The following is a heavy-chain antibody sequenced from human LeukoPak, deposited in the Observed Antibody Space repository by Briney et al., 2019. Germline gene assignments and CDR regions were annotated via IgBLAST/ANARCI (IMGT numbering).Heavy chain of an antibody. D-gene: IGHD6-13*01. Sequence: GGSLRLPCAASGFNVSNNYMSWVRQAPGKGLEWVSVIYRGGSTYYADSVKGRFTMSRDNSKNTVYLQMDSLRAEDTAVYYCARDRGAAAGNWGQGTLVTVSS. V-gene: IGHV3-53*01. CDR1: GFNVSNNY. CDR2: IYRGGST. J-gene: IGHJ4*02. CDR3: ARDRGAAAGN.